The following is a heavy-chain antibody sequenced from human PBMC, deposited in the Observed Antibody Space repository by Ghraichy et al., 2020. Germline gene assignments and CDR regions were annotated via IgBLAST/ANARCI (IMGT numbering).Heavy chain of an antibody. CDR1: GFTFSSYA. V-gene: IGHV3-23*01. D-gene: IGHD3-3*01. J-gene: IGHJ1*01. CDR2: ISGSGGST. CDR3: AKSLLEWLLSPGAE. Sequence: GESLNISCAASGFTFSSYAMSWVRQAPGKGLEWVSAISGSGGSTYYADSVKGRFTISRDNSKNTLYLQMNSLRAEDTAVYYCAKSLLEWLLSPGAEWGQGTLVTVSS.